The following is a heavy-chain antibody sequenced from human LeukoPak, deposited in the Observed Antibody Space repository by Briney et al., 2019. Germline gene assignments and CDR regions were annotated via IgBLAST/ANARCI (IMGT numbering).Heavy chain of an antibody. CDR1: GYSISSGYY. D-gene: IGHD5-18*01. Sequence: KPSETLSLTCTVSGYSISSGYYWGWIRQPPGKGLEWIGSIYHSGSTYYNPSLKSRVTISVDTSKNQFSLKLSSVTAADTAVYYCARSFPHGWIQPHYFDYWGQGTLVTVSS. J-gene: IGHJ4*02. CDR2: IYHSGST. V-gene: IGHV4-38-2*02. CDR3: ARSFPHGWIQPHYFDY.